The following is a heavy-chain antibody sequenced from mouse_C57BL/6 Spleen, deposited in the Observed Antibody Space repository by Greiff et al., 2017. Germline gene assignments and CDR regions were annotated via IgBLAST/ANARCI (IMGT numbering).Heavy chain of an antibody. V-gene: IGHV1-39*01. Sequence: VQLKESGPELVKPGASVKISCKASGYSFTDYNMNWVKQSNGKSLEWIGVINPNYGTTSYNQKFKGKATLTVDQSSSTAYMQLNSLTSEDSAVYYCARSIITTVVGYYYARDYWGQGTSVTVSS. CDR3: ARSIITTVVGYYYARDY. CDR1: GYSFTDYN. D-gene: IGHD1-1*01. CDR2: INPNYGTT. J-gene: IGHJ4*01.